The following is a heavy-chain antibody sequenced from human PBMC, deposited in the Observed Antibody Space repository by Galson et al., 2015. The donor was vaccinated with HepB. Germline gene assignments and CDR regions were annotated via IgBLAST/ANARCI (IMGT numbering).Heavy chain of an antibody. V-gene: IGHV1-18*04. D-gene: IGHD1-26*01. CDR3: ARDAGSRGLFGYYYGMDV. J-gene: IGHJ6*02. Sequence: SVKVSCKASGYTFTSYGISWVRQAPGQGLEWMGWISAYNGNTNYAQKLQGRVTMTTDTSTSTAYMELRSLRSDDTAVYYCARDAGSRGLFGYYYGMDVWGQGTTVTVSS. CDR1: GYTFTSYG. CDR2: ISAYNGNT.